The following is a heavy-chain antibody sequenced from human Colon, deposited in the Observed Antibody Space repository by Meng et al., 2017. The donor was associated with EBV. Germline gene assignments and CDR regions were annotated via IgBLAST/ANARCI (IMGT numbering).Heavy chain of an antibody. CDR3: ARETLGYCSSTSCYIGPPDY. V-gene: IGHV7-4-1*02. Sequence: VTLGNSVCDVKKPGASVKVSCKAFGYHFTSYAMNWVRQAPGQGLEWMGWINTNTGNPTYAQGFTGRFVLSLDTSVSTAYLQISSLKAEDTAVYYCARETLGYCSSTSCYIGPPDYWGQGTLVTVSS. CDR2: INTNTGNP. J-gene: IGHJ4*02. D-gene: IGHD2-2*01. CDR1: GYHFTSYA.